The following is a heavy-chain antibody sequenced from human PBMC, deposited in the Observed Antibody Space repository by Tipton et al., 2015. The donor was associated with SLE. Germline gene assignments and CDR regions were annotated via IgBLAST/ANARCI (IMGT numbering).Heavy chain of an antibody. V-gene: IGHV4-61*09. CDR3: ARGGSRGFDY. Sequence: TLSLTCTVSGGSISSGSYYWSWIRQPAGKGLEWIGHIYTSGSTNYNPSPKSRVTISVDTSKNQFSLKLSSVTAADTAVYYCARGGSRGFDYWGQGTLVTVSS. J-gene: IGHJ4*02. D-gene: IGHD3-10*01. CDR2: IYTSGST. CDR1: GGSISSGSYY.